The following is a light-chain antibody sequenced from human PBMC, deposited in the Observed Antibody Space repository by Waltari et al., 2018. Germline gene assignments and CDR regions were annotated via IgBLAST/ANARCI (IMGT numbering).Light chain of an antibody. CDR1: SSVGGSETF. V-gene: IGLV2-23*01. J-gene: IGLJ3*02. Sequence: QYGVNQAASVPRCHGQSIPIPRTGASSVGGSETFAGWYQQHPGKAPKLMLYEGSERPSGVSNRFSGSKSGNTASLTISGLQAEDEADYYCCSYAGSSTPNWVFGGGTKLTVL. CDR2: EGS. CDR3: CSYAGSSTPNWV.